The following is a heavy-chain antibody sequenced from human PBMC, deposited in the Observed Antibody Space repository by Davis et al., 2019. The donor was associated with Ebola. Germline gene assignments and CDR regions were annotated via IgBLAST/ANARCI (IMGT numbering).Heavy chain of an antibody. J-gene: IGHJ4*02. Sequence: MPSETLSLTCTVSGGSISSYYWSWVRQPPGRGLEWIGYIYYIGSTNYNPSLKSRVAMSVDTSKNQFSLKLSSVTAADTAVYFCARVVPDGYSDYWGQGTLVTVSS. CDR1: GGSISSYY. CDR2: IYYIGST. V-gene: IGHV4-59*01. CDR3: ARVVPDGYSDY. D-gene: IGHD2-21*01.